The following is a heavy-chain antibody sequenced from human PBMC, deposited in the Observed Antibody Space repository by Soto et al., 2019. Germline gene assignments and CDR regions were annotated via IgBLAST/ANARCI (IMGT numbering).Heavy chain of an antibody. CDR3: AKDPVASSHHYFGMDV. J-gene: IGHJ6*02. CDR1: GFTFSSYA. Sequence: EVQLLESGGGLVQPGGSLRLSCATSGFTFSSYAMTWVRQAPGKGLEWVSGISGSGDSTYYTDPVKGRFTVSRDNSKNTLYLQMNSLRAEDTAVYYCAKDPVASSHHYFGMDVWGQGTTVTVSS. CDR2: ISGSGDST. V-gene: IGHV3-23*01. D-gene: IGHD6-19*01.